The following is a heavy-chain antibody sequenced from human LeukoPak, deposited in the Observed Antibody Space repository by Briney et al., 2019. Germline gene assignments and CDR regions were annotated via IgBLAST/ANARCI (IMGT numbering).Heavy chain of an antibody. CDR2: ISDDGDST. CDR3: AKKAQYDGHYPLDY. V-gene: IGHV3-23*01. Sequence: PGGSLRLSCAASGFTFSNYVMNWVRQAPGKGLEWVSGISDDGDSTYYVDHVRGRFTISRDTSKNTLYLQMNSLRAEDTALYFCAKKAQYDGHYPLDYWGQGTLVTVSA. CDR1: GFTFSNYV. D-gene: IGHD4/OR15-4a*01. J-gene: IGHJ4*02.